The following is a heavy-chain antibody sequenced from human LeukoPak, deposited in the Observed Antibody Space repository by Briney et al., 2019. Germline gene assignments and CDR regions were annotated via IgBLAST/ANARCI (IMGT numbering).Heavy chain of an antibody. CDR3: ATLAVTGAQNAFDI. CDR1: GFTFRSYG. CDR2: ISDDGSNK. D-gene: IGHD6-19*01. Sequence: PGGSLRLSCAASGFTFRSYGMHWVRQAPGKGLEWVAVISDDGSNKYYVDSVKGRFTISRDNSKNTLHLQMDSLRAEDTAVYYCATLAVTGAQNAFDIWGRGTMVTVSS. V-gene: IGHV3-30*03. J-gene: IGHJ3*02.